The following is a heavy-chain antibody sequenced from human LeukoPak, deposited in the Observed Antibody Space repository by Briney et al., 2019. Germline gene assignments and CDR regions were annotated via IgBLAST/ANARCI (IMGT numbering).Heavy chain of an antibody. CDR3: ARAGLLSPYYYGMDV. CDR2: IIPTLGIA. V-gene: IGHV1-69*04. CDR1: GGTFSSYA. Sequence: GASVKVSCKASGGTFSSYAISWVRQAPGQGLEWMGRIIPTLGIANYAQKFQGRVTITADKSTSTAYMELSSLRSEDTAVYYCARAGLLSPYYYGMDVWGQGTTVTVSS. J-gene: IGHJ6*02. D-gene: IGHD2/OR15-2a*01.